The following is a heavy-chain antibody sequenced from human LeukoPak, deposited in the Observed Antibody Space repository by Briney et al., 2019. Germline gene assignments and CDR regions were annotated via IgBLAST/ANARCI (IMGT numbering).Heavy chain of an antibody. D-gene: IGHD3-9*01. CDR1: GGSIRSYF. Sequence: SSETLSLTCTVSGGSIRSYFWSWIRQPPGKGLEWIGYVYYSGSTNYNPSLKSRVTISADTSKNQFSLKLSSVTAADTAVYYCARIRYFDPFDYWGQGTLVTVSS. CDR2: VYYSGST. CDR3: ARIRYFDPFDY. J-gene: IGHJ4*02. V-gene: IGHV4-59*12.